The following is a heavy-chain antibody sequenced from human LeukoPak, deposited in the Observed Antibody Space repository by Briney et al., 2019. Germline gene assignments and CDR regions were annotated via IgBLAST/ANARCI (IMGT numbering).Heavy chain of an antibody. V-gene: IGHV1-69*13. J-gene: IGHJ6*03. CDR1: GGTFSSYA. Sequence: ASVKVSCKASGGTFSSYAISWVRQAPGQGLEWMGGIIPIFGTANYAQKFQGRVTITADESTSTAYMELSSLRSEDTAVYYCATGPEGGYCSSTSCYKGPGYMDVWGKGTTVTVSS. CDR3: ATGPEGGYCSSTSCYKGPGYMDV. D-gene: IGHD2-2*02. CDR2: IIPIFGTA.